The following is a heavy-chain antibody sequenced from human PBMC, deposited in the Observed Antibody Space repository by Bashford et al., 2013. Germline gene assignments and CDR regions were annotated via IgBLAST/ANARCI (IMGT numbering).Heavy chain of an antibody. CDR3: VREDAHMAAKTAY. V-gene: IGHV3-33*01. Sequence: GLEWVGSIWYDGTKKYYADSVKGRFTISRDDSESTLYLQMNSLRADDTAVYYCVREDAHMAAKTAYWGQGTLVTVSS. D-gene: IGHD5-24*01. CDR2: IWYDGTKK. J-gene: IGHJ4*02.